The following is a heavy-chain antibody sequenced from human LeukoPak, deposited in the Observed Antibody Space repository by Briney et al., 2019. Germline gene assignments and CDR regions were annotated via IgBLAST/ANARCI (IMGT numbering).Heavy chain of an antibody. V-gene: IGHV3-23*01. CDR2: ISGSGGST. CDR1: GFTFSSYA. CDR3: AKDLWEFGDYYYYMDV. J-gene: IGHJ6*03. D-gene: IGHD3-10*01. Sequence: WGSLRLSCAASGFTFSSYAMSWVRQAPGKGLEWVSAISGSGGSTYYAGSVKGRFTISRDNSKNTLYLQMNSLRAEDTAVYYCAKDLWEFGDYYYYMDVWGKGTTVTVSS.